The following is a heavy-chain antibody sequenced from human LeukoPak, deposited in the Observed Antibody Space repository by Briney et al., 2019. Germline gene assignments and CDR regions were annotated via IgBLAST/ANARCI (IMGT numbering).Heavy chain of an antibody. CDR2: MNPNSGNT. J-gene: IGHJ4*02. Sequence: GASVKVSCKASGYTFTSYDINWVRQATGQGLEWLGWMNPNSGNTGYAQKFQGRVTMTRNTSISTACMELSSLRSEDTAVYYCASAPILYCSGGSCYGDNYWGQGTLVTVSS. D-gene: IGHD2-15*01. CDR1: GYTFTSYD. CDR3: ASAPILYCSGGSCYGDNY. V-gene: IGHV1-8*01.